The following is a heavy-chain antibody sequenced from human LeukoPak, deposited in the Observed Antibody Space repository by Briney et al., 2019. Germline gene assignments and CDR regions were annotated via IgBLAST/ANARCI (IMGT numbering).Heavy chain of an antibody. CDR3: AKDPYYDFWSGYYFDY. Sequence: GGSLRLSCAASGFTFSSYAMSWVRQAPGKGLEWVSAISGSGGSTYYADSVKGRFTISRDNSKNTLYLQMNSLRAEDTAVYYCAKDPYYDFWSGYYFDYWGQGTLVTVSS. J-gene: IGHJ4*02. D-gene: IGHD3-3*01. V-gene: IGHV3-23*01. CDR1: GFTFSSYA. CDR2: ISGSGGST.